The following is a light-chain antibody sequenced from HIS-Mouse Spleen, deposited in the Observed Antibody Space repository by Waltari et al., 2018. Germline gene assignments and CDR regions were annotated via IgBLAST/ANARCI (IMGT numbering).Light chain of an antibody. Sequence: QSALTQHASVSGSPGQSITISCTGTSSYVGSYNLFPWYQQHPGKAPKLMIYEGSNRPSGVSNRFSGSKSGNTASLTISGLQAEDEADYYCCSYAGSSTVVFGGGTKLTVL. CDR3: CSYAGSSTVV. CDR2: EGS. J-gene: IGLJ2*01. V-gene: IGLV2-23*01. CDR1: SSYVGSYNL.